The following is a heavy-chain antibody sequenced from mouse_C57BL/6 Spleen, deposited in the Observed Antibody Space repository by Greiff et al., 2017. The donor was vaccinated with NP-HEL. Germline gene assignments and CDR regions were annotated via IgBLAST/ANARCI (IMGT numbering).Heavy chain of an antibody. D-gene: IGHD1-1*01. CDR3: ARVDYYYGSSYGYYFDY. Sequence: EVHLVESGGGLVKPGGSLKLSCAASGFTFSSYTMSWVRQTPEKRLEWVATISGGGGNTYYPDSVKGRFTISRDNAKNTLYLQMSSLRSEDTALYYCARVDYYYGSSYGYYFDYWGQGTTLTVSS. CDR2: ISGGGGNT. CDR1: GFTFSSYT. V-gene: IGHV5-9*01. J-gene: IGHJ2*01.